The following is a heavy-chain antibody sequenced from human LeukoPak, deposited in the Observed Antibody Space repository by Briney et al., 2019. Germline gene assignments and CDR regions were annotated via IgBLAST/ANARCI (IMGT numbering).Heavy chain of an antibody. J-gene: IGHJ1*01. CDR3: ARAYGGNSQYFQH. Sequence: SETLSLTCAVSGGSISSGDYSWSWVRQPPGKGLEWIGSIHRSGSTNYNPSLKSRVTISLDTSKNQFSLKLSSVTAADTAVYYCARAYGGNSQYFQHWGQGTLVTVSS. D-gene: IGHD4-23*01. V-gene: IGHV4-39*07. CDR2: IHRSGST. CDR1: GGSISSGDYS.